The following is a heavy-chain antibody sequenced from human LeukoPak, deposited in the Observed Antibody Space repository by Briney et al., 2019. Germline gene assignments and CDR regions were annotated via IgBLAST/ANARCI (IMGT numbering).Heavy chain of an antibody. CDR1: GGSFSGYY. D-gene: IGHD1-26*01. CDR3: AGRKWELPGPLDY. J-gene: IGHJ4*02. Sequence: SETLSLTCAVYGGSFSGYYWSWIRQPPGKGLERIGEINHSGSTNYNPSLKSRVTISVDTSKNQFSLKLSSVTAADTAVYYCAGRKWELPGPLDYWGQGTLVTVSS. V-gene: IGHV4-34*01. CDR2: INHSGST.